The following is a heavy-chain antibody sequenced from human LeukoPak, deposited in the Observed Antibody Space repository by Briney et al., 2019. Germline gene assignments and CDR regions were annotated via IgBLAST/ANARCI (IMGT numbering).Heavy chain of an antibody. CDR2: IKQDGSEK. Sequence: SGGSLRLSCAASGFTFSSYWVSWVRQAPGKGLEWVANIKQDGSEKYYVDSVKGRFTISRDNAKNSLYLQMNSLRAEDTAVYYCASGDYDFWSGYFDYWGQGTLVTVSS. CDR1: GFTFSSYW. V-gene: IGHV3-7*01. D-gene: IGHD3-3*01. J-gene: IGHJ4*02. CDR3: ASGDYDFWSGYFDY.